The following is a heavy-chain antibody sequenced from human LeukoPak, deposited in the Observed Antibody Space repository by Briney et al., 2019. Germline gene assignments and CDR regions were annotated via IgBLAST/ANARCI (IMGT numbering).Heavy chain of an antibody. CDR2: INHNGNVN. CDR1: GFTFSSYW. Sequence: PGGSLRLSCAASGFTFSSYWMNWARQAPGKGLEWVASINHNGNVNYYVDSVKGRFTISRDNAKNTLYLQMNTLRAEDTAVYYCGRDMYCSSTSCYTGDYYYYGMDVWGQGTTVTVSS. J-gene: IGHJ6*02. CDR3: GRDMYCSSTSCYTGDYYYYGMDV. V-gene: IGHV3-7*01. D-gene: IGHD2-2*02.